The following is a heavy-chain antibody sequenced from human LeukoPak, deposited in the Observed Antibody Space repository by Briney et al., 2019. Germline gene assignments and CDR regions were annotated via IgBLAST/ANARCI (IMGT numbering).Heavy chain of an antibody. V-gene: IGHV5-51*01. J-gene: IGHJ4*02. CDR2: VYPLVSET. D-gene: IGHD1-14*01. CDR3: VRHNTGADY. CDR1: GYSFNTFM. Sequence: KNGESLKIYCQTSGYSFNTFMIAWVRQAPGRGLEWMGLVYPLVSETRYGPSFQGQVTISADKSTSSAFLQWDSLKASDTAMYYCVRHNTGADYWGQGTLVTVSS.